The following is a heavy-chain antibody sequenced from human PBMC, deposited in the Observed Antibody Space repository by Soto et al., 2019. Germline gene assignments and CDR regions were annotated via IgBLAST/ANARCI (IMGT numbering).Heavy chain of an antibody. D-gene: IGHD4-17*01. CDR3: ARNDYGGDFDY. CDR2: ISGSSSII. CDR1: GYPFSSYS. V-gene: IGHV3-48*02. J-gene: IGHJ4*02. Sequence: PGGSLRLSCAASGYPFSSYSMNWVRQAPGKGLEWLSHISGSSSIIYYADSVKGRFTISRDNARDSLYLQTSSLRDEDTAGYYCARNDYGGDFDYWAPGTLVPVSS.